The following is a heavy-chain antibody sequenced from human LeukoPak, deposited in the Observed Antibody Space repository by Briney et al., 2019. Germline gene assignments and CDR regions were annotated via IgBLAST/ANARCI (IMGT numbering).Heavy chain of an antibody. CDR2: IIPILGIA. CDR1: GGTFSSYA. J-gene: IGHJ4*02. CDR3: ARAVSGVDFDY. D-gene: IGHD2/OR15-2a*01. V-gene: IGHV1-69*04. Sequence: ASVKVSCKASGGTFSSYAISWVRQAPGQGLEWMGRIIPILGIANYAQKFQGRVTITADKSTSIAYMELSSLRSEDTAVYYCARAVSGVDFDYWGQGTLVTVSS.